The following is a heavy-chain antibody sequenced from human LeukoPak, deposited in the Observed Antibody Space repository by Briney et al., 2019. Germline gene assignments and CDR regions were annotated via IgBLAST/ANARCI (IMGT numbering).Heavy chain of an antibody. CDR2: LFDSVNT. CDR1: GGSISSHY. CDR3: ATIKRGSIFGYFDF. J-gene: IGHJ4*02. D-gene: IGHD5-18*01. V-gene: IGHV4-59*11. Sequence: PSETLSLTCTVSGGSISSHYWSWIRQPPGKGLEWIVYLFDSVNTKDNPSLQSRLTLSADTSKNQFPLRLSSVTAADTAVYYCATIKRGSIFGYFDFWGQGIKVTVSS.